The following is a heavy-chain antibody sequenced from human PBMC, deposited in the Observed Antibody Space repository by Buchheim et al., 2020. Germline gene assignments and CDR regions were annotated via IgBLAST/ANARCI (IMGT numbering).Heavy chain of an antibody. CDR3: AKDQARITMVRGRARRSYWYFDL. CDR2: ISGSGGST. V-gene: IGHV3-23*01. D-gene: IGHD3-10*01. Sequence: EVQLLESGGGLVQPGGSLRLSCAASGFTFSSYAMSWVRQAPGKGLEWVSAISGSGGSTYYADSVKGRFTISRDTSKNTLYLQMNSLRAEDTAVYYCAKDQARITMVRGRARRSYWYFDLWGRGTL. CDR1: GFTFSSYA. J-gene: IGHJ2*01.